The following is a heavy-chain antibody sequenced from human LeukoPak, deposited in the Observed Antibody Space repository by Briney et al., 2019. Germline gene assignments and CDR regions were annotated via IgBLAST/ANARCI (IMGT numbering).Heavy chain of an antibody. D-gene: IGHD6-19*01. J-gene: IGHJ4*02. Sequence: GGSLKLSCAASGFTFSSYSMNWVRQAPGKGLEWVSSISSSSSYIYYADSVKGRFTISRDNAKNSLYPQMNSLRAEDTAVYYCARFNLAVAHDYWGQGTLVTVSS. V-gene: IGHV3-21*01. CDR2: ISSSSSYI. CDR3: ARFNLAVAHDY. CDR1: GFTFSSYS.